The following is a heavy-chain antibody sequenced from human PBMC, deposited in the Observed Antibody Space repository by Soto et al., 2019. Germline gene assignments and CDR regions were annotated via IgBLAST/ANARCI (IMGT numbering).Heavy chain of an antibody. D-gene: IGHD3-3*01. CDR3: ATYDFWSGYHDY. J-gene: IGHJ4*02. V-gene: IGHV4-30-2*01. CDR2: IYHSGST. CDR1: GGSISSGGYS. Sequence: TSETLSLTCAVSGGSISSGGYSWSWIRQPPGKGLEWIGYIYHSGSTYYNPSRKSRVTISVDRSKNQFSLKLSSVTAADTAVYYCATYDFWSGYHDYWGQGTLVTVSS.